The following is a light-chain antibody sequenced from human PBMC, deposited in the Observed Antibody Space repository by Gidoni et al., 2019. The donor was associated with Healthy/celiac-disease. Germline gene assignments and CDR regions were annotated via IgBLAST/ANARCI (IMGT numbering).Light chain of an antibody. CDR2: DAS. CDR3: QQRSNWPPRLT. J-gene: IGKJ4*01. V-gene: IGKV3-11*01. Sequence: EIVLTQSPATLSLSAAERATLSISASQSVSSNFAWYQQKPGQAPRPLIDDASDRATGIPARFSGSGSGTDFTLTISSLVPEDFAVYYCQQRSNWPPRLTFGGGTKVEIK. CDR1: QSVSSN.